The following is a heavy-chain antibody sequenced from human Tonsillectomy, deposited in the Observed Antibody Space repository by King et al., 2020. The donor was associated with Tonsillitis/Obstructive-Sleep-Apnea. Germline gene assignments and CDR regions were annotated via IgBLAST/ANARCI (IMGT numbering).Heavy chain of an antibody. CDR1: GFNFDDYA. Sequence: VQLVESGGGVVQPGTSLRLSCAASGFNFDDYAMHWVRQAPGKGLEWVSVITGAGDSTYYADSVKGRFTISRDNSKNSLYLQMNSLRTEDTALYYCAKDIRALHYGFFDDYWGQGTLVTVSS. J-gene: IGHJ4*02. CDR2: ITGAGDST. CDR3: AKDIRALHYGFFDDY. V-gene: IGHV3-43*02. D-gene: IGHD3/OR15-3a*01.